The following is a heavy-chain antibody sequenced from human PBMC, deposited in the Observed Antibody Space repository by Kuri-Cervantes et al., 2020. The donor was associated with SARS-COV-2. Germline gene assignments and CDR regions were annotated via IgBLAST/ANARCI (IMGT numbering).Heavy chain of an antibody. Sequence: GGSLRLSCAASGFTFSSYWMGWVRQAPGKGLEWVANIDQDGYEKYFADSVKGRFSISRDNAKNSLFLQMNSLRAEDTAIYFCARPSLNTGSYFPDWGQGTLVTVSS. D-gene: IGHD1-26*01. CDR2: IDQDGYEK. CDR3: ARPSLNTGSYFPD. V-gene: IGHV3-7*03. CDR1: GFTFSSYW. J-gene: IGHJ4*02.